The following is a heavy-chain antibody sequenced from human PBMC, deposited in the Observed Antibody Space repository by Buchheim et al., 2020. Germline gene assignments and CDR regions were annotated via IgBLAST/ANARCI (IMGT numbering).Heavy chain of an antibody. CDR3: AKDQDFDY. Sequence: QVQLVESGGGVVQPGRSLRLSCAASGFTFSSYGMHWVRQAPGKGLEWVAVISYDGSNKYYADSVKGRFTISRDNSKNTLYLQMNSLRAEDTAVYYCAKDQDFDYWGQGTL. V-gene: IGHV3-30*18. CDR2: ISYDGSNK. CDR1: GFTFSSYG. J-gene: IGHJ4*02.